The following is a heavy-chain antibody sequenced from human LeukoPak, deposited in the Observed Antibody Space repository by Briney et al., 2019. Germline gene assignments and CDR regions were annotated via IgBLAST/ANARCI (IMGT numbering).Heavy chain of an antibody. V-gene: IGHV3-21*01. CDR3: AKVYVDYADYYFHYMDV. CDR1: GFTFSTYN. J-gene: IGHJ6*03. CDR2: ITSSSSYI. D-gene: IGHD4-17*01. Sequence: PGGSLRLSCAASGFTFSTYNMNWVRQAPGKGLEWVSSITSSSSYIYYADSVKGRFTISRDNSKNTLYLQMNSLRAEDTAVYYCAKVYVDYADYYFHYMDVWGKGTTVTVSS.